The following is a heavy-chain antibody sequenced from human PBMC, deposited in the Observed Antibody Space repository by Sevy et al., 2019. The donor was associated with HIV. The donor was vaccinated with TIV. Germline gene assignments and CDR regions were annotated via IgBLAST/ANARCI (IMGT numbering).Heavy chain of an antibody. V-gene: IGHV3-66*02. D-gene: IGHD3-22*01. Sequence: GGSLRLSCAASGFTVSSNYMSWVRQAPGKGLEWVSVIYSGGSTYYADSVKGRFTSSRDNSKNTLYLQMNSLRAEDTAVYYCARVSPRPDYYDSSGYYQWGQGTLVTVSS. CDR1: GFTVSSNY. CDR2: IYSGGST. J-gene: IGHJ4*02. CDR3: ARVSPRPDYYDSSGYYQ.